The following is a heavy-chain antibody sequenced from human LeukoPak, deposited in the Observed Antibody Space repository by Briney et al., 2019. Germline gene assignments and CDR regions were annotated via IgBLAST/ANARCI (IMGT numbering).Heavy chain of an antibody. CDR3: ARDDTSGGYYEFGY. CDR1: GFTFSSYS. J-gene: IGHJ4*02. V-gene: IGHV3-48*02. Sequence: GGSLRLSCAASGFTFSSYSMNWVRQAPGKGLEWVSYISSSSSTIYYADSVKGRFTISRDNAKNSLYLQMNSLRDDDTAVYYCARDDTSGGYYEFGYWGQGALLIVSS. CDR2: ISSSSSTI. D-gene: IGHD6-19*01.